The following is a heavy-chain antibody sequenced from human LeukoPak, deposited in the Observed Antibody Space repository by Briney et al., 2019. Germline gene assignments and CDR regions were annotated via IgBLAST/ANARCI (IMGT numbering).Heavy chain of an antibody. D-gene: IGHD6-6*01. V-gene: IGHV3-9*01. CDR2: ISWNSGSI. CDR1: GFTFDDFA. J-gene: IGHJ4*02. CDR3: ARIAYSSSTDY. Sequence: GGSLRLSCAASGFTFDDFAMHWLRQAPGKGLEWVSSISWNSGSIGYADSVRGRFTISRDNSKNSLYLQMNSLRAEDTALYYCARIAYSSSTDYWGQGTLVTVSS.